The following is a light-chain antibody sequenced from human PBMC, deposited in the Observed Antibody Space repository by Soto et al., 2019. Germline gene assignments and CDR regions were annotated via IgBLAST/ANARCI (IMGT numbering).Light chain of an antibody. Sequence: EIVLTQSPATLSLSPGERATLSCRASPSVTNYLAWYQQKPGQAPRLVIYGAFNRATGIPARFSGSGSGTAFILTISSLEPEDFAVYYCQQRNIWPPVTFGQGTRLEI. CDR1: PSVTNY. V-gene: IGKV3-11*01. CDR2: GAF. J-gene: IGKJ5*01. CDR3: QQRNIWPPVT.